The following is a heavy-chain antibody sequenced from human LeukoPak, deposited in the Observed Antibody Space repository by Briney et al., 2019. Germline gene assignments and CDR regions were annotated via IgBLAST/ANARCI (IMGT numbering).Heavy chain of an antibody. J-gene: IGHJ4*02. CDR1: GFTLSDYY. V-gene: IGHV3-11*01. D-gene: IGHD2-21*02. Sequence: PGGSLRLSCAASGFTLSDYYMSWIRQAPGKGLEWVSYISSSGSTIYYADSVKGRFTISRDNAKNSLYLQMNSLRSEDTAVYYCARELAYCGGDCYSGKTGFDYWGQGTLVSVSS. CDR3: ARELAYCGGDCYSGKTGFDY. CDR2: ISSSGSTI.